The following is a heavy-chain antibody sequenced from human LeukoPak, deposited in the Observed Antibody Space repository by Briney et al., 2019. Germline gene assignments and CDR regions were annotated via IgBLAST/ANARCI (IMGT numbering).Heavy chain of an antibody. V-gene: IGHV3-21*01. CDR1: GFTFSSYS. D-gene: IGHD3-10*01. J-gene: IGHJ4*02. CDR3: AKLIWFGSDLDY. CDR2: ISSSSSYI. Sequence: GGSLRLSCAASGFTFSSYSMNWVRQAPGKGLEWVSSISSSSSYIYYADSVKGRFTISRDNAKNSLYLQMNSLGAEDTAVYYCAKLIWFGSDLDYWGQGTLVTVSS.